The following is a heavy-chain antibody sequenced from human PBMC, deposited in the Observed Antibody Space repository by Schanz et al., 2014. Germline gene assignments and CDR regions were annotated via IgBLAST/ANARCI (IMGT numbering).Heavy chain of an antibody. J-gene: IGHJ5*02. D-gene: IGHD2-15*01. Sequence: QGQLVQSGPEVKEPGASVKVSCEASRYTFNTYGLNWVRQAPGQGLEWMGWISAYTNNTNYAQKVQGRVTMTTDTSTGTAYMELSSLRYEDTALYYCARGRGCTGGSCYSWFDLWGQGTLVTVAS. V-gene: IGHV1-18*01. CDR2: ISAYTNNT. CDR3: ARGRGCTGGSCYSWFDL. CDR1: RYTFNTYG.